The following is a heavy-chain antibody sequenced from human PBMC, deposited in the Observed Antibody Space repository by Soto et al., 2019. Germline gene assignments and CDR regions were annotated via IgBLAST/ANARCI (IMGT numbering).Heavy chain of an antibody. Sequence: EVQLVESGGGLVQPGGSLILSCAASGFTFSGSAMHWVRQTSGKGLEWVGRIISKANSYATEYPASVKGMCTISRDDSKNTAYLQMNSLKAEDTAVYYCATHTRDGYNDEYYFDYWGRGTLVNVSS. D-gene: IGHD2-21*01. CDR2: IISKANSYAT. CDR1: GFTFSGSA. V-gene: IGHV3-73*02. CDR3: ATHTRDGYNDEYYFDY. J-gene: IGHJ4*01.